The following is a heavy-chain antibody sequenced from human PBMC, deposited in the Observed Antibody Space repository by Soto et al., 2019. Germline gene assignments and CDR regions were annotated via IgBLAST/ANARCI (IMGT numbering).Heavy chain of an antibody. CDR2: MNPNSGNT. CDR3: VDRWT. CDR1: TFTSYD. D-gene: IGHD2-15*01. Sequence: QVHLVQSGAEVKKPGASVKVSCKATFTSYDISWVRQVTGQGFEWMGWMNPNSGNTVYAQKFQGRVSMTRNTSINTAYMELTSLKSEDTAVYYCVDRWTWGQGTLVTVSS. J-gene: IGHJ4*02. V-gene: IGHV1-8*01.